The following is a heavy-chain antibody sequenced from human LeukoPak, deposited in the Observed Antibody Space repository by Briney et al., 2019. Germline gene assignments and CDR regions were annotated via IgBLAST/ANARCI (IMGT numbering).Heavy chain of an antibody. V-gene: IGHV4-31*03. CDR3: ARGDSDYYDSSGIDAFDI. CDR1: GGSISSGGYY. J-gene: IGHJ3*02. D-gene: IGHD3-22*01. CDR2: IYYSGST. Sequence: LSLTCTVSGGSISSGGYYWSWIRQHPGKGLEWIGYIYYSGSTYYNPSLKSRVTISVDTSKNQFSLKLSSVTAADTAVYYCARGDSDYYDSSGIDAFDIWGQGTMVTVSS.